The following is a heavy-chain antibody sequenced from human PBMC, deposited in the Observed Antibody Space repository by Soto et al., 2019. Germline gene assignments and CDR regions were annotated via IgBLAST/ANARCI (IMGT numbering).Heavy chain of an antibody. J-gene: IGHJ3*02. CDR1: GGSISSGDCY. D-gene: IGHD2-8*02. CDR2: IYYSGST. Sequence: QVQLQESGPGLVKPSQTLSLTCTVSGGSISSGDCYWSWIRQPPGKGLEWIGYIYYSGSTYYNPSLKSRVTISVDTSKNQFSLKLSSVTAADTAVYYCARVWIPTGDAFDIWGQGTMVTVSS. V-gene: IGHV4-30-4*01. CDR3: ARVWIPTGDAFDI.